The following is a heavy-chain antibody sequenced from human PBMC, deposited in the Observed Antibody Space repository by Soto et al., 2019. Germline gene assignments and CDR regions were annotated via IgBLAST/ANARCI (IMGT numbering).Heavy chain of an antibody. V-gene: IGHV3-23*01. D-gene: IGHD3-10*01. CDR3: AKSVLLWFGELDGMDV. CDR1: GFTFSSYA. Sequence: SCKAXGFTFSSYAMSWVRQAPGKGLEWVSAISGSGGSTYYADSVKGRFTISRDNSKNTLYLQMNSLRAEDTAVYYCAKSVLLWFGELDGMDVWGQGTTVTVSS. CDR2: ISGSGGST. J-gene: IGHJ6*02.